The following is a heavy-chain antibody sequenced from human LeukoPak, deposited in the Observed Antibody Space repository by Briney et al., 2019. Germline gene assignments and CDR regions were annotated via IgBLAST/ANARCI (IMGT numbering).Heavy chain of an antibody. CDR2: IWYDGSNK. CDR1: GFTFSSYG. V-gene: IGHV3-33*01. Sequence: GGSLRLSCAASGFTFSSYGMHWVRQAPGKGLEWVAVIWYDGSNKYYADSVKGRFTISRDNSKNTLYLQMNSLRAEDTAVYYCARDSGGSGAAGAFGIWGQGTMVTVSS. CDR3: ARDSGGSGAAGAFGI. D-gene: IGHD3-10*01. J-gene: IGHJ3*02.